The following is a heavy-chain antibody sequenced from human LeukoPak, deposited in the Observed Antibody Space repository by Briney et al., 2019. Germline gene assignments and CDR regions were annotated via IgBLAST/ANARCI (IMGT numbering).Heavy chain of an antibody. CDR3: ARGRGIAGYYYYYMDV. CDR1: GGSISSYY. V-gene: IGHV4-59*01. Sequence: SETLSLTCTVSGGSISSYYWSWIRQPPGKGLEWVGYIYYSGSTNYNPSLMSRVTISVDTSKNQFSLKLSSVTAADTAVYYCARGRGIAGYYYYYMDVWGKGTTVTVSS. CDR2: IYYSGST. D-gene: IGHD2-21*01. J-gene: IGHJ6*03.